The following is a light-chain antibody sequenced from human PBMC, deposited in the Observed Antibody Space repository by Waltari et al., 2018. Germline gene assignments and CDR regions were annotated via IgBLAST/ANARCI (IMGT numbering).Light chain of an antibody. CDR3: QQYGSSVLYT. Sequence: VLTQSPGTLSLSPGERATLSCRASQSLTKRYLAWYQQKPGQAPRLLIYGASSRAAGSPDRFSGMGAGTDVTLTISRLEPEDFAVYYCQQYGSSVLYTFGQGTKLEIK. V-gene: IGKV3-20*01. CDR1: QSLTKRY. CDR2: GAS. J-gene: IGKJ2*01.